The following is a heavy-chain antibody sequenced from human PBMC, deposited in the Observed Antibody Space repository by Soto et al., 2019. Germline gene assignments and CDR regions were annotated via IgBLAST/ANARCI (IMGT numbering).Heavy chain of an antibody. J-gene: IGHJ6*02. D-gene: IGHD2-21*01. Sequence: QVQLVESGGGVVQPGMSLILSCAASGFSFSSHGMHWVHQAPSRGLEWVAVISHDETRKHYGDSVKGRFIISRDNSQDTVFLQMISLRDEDTAVYYCVKDRRTEAYGMEVWGQGTTVTVSS. CDR2: ISHDETRK. CDR1: GFSFSSHG. CDR3: VKDRRTEAYGMEV. V-gene: IGHV3-30*18.